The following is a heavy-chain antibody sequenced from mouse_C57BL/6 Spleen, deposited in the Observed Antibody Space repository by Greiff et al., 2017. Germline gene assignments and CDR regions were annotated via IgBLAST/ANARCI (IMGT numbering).Heavy chain of an antibody. Sequence: VQLQQSGPELVKPGASVKISCKASGYAFSSSWMNWVKQRPGKGLEWIGRIYPGDGDTNYNGKFKGKATLTADKSASTAYMQLSSLTSVDSAVYFCARWGGYDGYFFDYWGQGTTRTVSS. V-gene: IGHV1-82*01. CDR2: IYPGDGDT. D-gene: IGHD2-3*01. CDR1: GYAFSSSW. J-gene: IGHJ2*01. CDR3: ARWGGYDGYFFDY.